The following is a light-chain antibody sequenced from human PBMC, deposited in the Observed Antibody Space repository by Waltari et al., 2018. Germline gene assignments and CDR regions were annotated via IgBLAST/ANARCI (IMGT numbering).Light chain of an antibody. CDR1: QSVTSN. J-gene: IGKJ1*01. CDR3: QQYNNWPPWT. CDR2: GAS. Sequence: EIVMTQSPAFLSVSPGARAPLSCRASQSVTSNLAWYQQKPGQAPRLLIYGASTRATGIPARFSGSGSDTEFTLTISSLQSEDFAIYYCQQYNNWPPWTFGQGTKVEIK. V-gene: IGKV3-15*01.